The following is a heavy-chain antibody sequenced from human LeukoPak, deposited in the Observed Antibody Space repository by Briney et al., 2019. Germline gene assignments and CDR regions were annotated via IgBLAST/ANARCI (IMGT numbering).Heavy chain of an antibody. Sequence: SETLSLTCTVSGGSISRYYWSWIRQPAGKGVEWIGRIYTSGSTNYNPSLKSRVTMSVDTSKNQFSLKLSSVTAADTAVYYCARQGSCRNISCPFDYWGQGTLVTLS. CDR3: ARQGSCRNISCPFDY. V-gene: IGHV4-4*07. J-gene: IGHJ4*02. D-gene: IGHD2-2*01. CDR2: IYTSGST. CDR1: GGSISRYY.